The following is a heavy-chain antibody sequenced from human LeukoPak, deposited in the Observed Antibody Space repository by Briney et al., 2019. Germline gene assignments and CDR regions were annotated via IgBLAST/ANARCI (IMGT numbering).Heavy chain of an antibody. J-gene: IGHJ6*02. CDR1: GFTFSSYW. V-gene: IGHV3-30-3*01. Sequence: GSLRLSCVASGFTFSSYWMGWVRQAPGKGLEWVAVISYDGSNKYYADSVKGRFTISRDNSKNTLYLQMNSLRAEDTAVYYCAREDLSSAGWPYYYYYYGMDVWGQGTTVTVSS. CDR3: AREDLSSAGWPYYYYYYGMDV. D-gene: IGHD3-22*01. CDR2: ISYDGSNK.